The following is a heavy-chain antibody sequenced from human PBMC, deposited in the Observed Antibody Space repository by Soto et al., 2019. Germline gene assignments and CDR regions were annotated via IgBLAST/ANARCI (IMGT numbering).Heavy chain of an antibody. CDR2: MNPHSGNT. CDR1: GYTFTSYD. CDR3: ARLGIYCGVDCSAVFDL. V-gene: IGHV1-8*01. J-gene: IGHJ3*01. D-gene: IGHD2-21*01. Sequence: QVQLVQSGDEVKKPGASVKVSCKTSGYTFTSYDINWVRQATGQGLEWMGWMNPHSGNTGYAQKFQGRVPMTSNTSISTAYLELSSLRAQVTAVYYCARLGIYCGVDCSAVFDLWGKVTMVTVSS.